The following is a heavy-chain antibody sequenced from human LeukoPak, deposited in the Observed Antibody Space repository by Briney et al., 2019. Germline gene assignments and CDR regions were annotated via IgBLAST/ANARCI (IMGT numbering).Heavy chain of an antibody. D-gene: IGHD1-26*01. CDR1: GYSISSGYY. J-gene: IGHJ6*03. CDR2: IYHSGST. CDR3: ARHAVGAIVDYYYYYMDV. Sequence: PSETLSLTCAVSGYSISSGYYWGWIRQPPGKGLEWIGSIYHSGSTYYNPSLKSRVTISVDTSKNQFSLKLSSVTAADTAVYYCARHAVGAIVDYYYYYMDVWGKGTTVTVSS. V-gene: IGHV4-38-2*01.